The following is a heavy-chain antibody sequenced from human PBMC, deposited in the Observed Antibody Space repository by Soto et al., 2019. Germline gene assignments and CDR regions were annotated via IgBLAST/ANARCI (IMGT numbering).Heavy chain of an antibody. V-gene: IGHV4-59*08. CDR2: MYYSGST. CDR3: ARLIYCTTTTSCYWFDP. CDR1: GGSIRNYY. Sequence: PSETLSLTCTVSGGSIRNYYWSWIRQPPGKGLEWIGYMYYSGSTNYNPSLKSRVTMSIDPSKNQFSLKLSSVTAADTAVYYCARLIYCTTTTSCYWFDPWGQGTLVTVSS. J-gene: IGHJ5*02. D-gene: IGHD2-2*01.